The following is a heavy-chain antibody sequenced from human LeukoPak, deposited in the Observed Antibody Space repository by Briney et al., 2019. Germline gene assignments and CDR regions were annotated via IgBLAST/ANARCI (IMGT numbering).Heavy chain of an antibody. J-gene: IGHJ4*02. D-gene: IGHD3-22*01. V-gene: IGHV1-69*05. CDR2: IIPIFGTA. Sequence: GASVKVSCKASGGTFSSYAISWVRRAPGQGLEWMGGIIPIFGTANYAQKFQGRVTITTDESTSTAYMELSSLRSEDTAVYYCATGDYYDSSGYYYDYWGQGTLVTVSS. CDR3: ATGDYYDSSGYYYDY. CDR1: GGTFSSYA.